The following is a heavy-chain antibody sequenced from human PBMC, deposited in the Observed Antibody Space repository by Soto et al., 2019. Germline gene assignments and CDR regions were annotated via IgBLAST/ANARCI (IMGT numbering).Heavy chain of an antibody. CDR1: GFTLSSYA. Sequence: PGGSLRLSCAASGFTLSSYAMSWVRQAPGKGLEWVSAISGSGGSTYYADSVKGRFTISRDNAKNSLYLQMNSLRAEDTAVYYCARAPPSRTIFGVVIIGNDAFDIWGQGTMVTVSS. CDR3: ARAPPSRTIFGVVIIGNDAFDI. V-gene: IGHV3-23*01. D-gene: IGHD3-3*01. CDR2: ISGSGGST. J-gene: IGHJ3*02.